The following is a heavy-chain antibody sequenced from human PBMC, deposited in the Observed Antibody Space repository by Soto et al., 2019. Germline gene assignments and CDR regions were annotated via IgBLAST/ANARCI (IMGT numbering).Heavy chain of an antibody. J-gene: IGHJ6*02. V-gene: IGHV1-2*04. CDR3: ARESYDILTGYGFYYYYYGMDV. Sequence: ASVKVSCKASGGTFSSYTISWVRQAPGQGLEWMGGINPNSGGTNYAQKFQGWVTMTRDTSISTAYMELSRLRSDDTAVYYCARESYDILTGYGFYYYYYGMDVWGQGTTVTVSS. D-gene: IGHD3-9*01. CDR1: GGTFSSYT. CDR2: INPNSGGT.